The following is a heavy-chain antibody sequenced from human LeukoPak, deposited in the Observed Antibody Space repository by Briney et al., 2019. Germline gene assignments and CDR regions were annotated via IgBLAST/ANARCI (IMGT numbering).Heavy chain of an antibody. CDR1: GFTLSSYW. V-gene: IGHV3-74*01. J-gene: IGHJ5*02. Sequence: PGGCLRLSCAASGFTLSSYWMHWVRQAPGKVLVWVSRINSEGRSTSYADSVKGRLTISRDNAKNTLYLQMNSLRAEDTAVYYCARGGDYYDSSGYHWGQGTLVTVSS. CDR2: INSEGRST. D-gene: IGHD3-22*01. CDR3: ARGGDYYDSSGYH.